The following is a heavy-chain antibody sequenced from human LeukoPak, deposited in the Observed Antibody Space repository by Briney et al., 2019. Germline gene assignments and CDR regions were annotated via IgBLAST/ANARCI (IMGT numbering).Heavy chain of an antibody. CDR2: IYYSGST. CDR3: ARASYSSSWYGGDAFDI. CDR1: GGSISSYY. Sequence: SETLSLTCTVSGGSISSYYWGWIRQPPGKGLEWIGYIYYSGSTNYNPSLKSRVTISVDTSKNQFSLKLSSVTAADTAVYYCARASYSSSWYGGDAFDIWGQGTMVTVSS. D-gene: IGHD6-13*01. J-gene: IGHJ3*02. V-gene: IGHV4-59*01.